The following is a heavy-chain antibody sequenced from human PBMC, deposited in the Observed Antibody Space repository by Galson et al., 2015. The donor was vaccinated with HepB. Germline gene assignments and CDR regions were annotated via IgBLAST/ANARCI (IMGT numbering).Heavy chain of an antibody. CDR1: GYTFTSYA. CDR2: INAGNGNT. Sequence: SVKVSCKASGYTFTSYAMHWVRQAPGQRLEWMGWINAGNGNTKYSQKFQGRVTITRDTSASTAYMELSSLRSEDTAVYYCARDHGIAVAGTAFYYYYGMDVWGQGTTVTVSS. CDR3: ARDHGIAVAGTAFYYYYGMDV. D-gene: IGHD6-19*01. V-gene: IGHV1-3*01. J-gene: IGHJ6*02.